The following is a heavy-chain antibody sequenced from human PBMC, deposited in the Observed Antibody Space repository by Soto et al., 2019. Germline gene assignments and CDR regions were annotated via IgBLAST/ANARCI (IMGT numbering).Heavy chain of an antibody. Sequence: GSLRLSCAASGFTFSNAWMNWVRQAPGKGLEWVGRIKSKTDGGTTDYAAPVKGRFTISRDDSKNTLYLQMNSLKTEDTAVYYCTTDAPGTWYYGMDVWGQGTTVTVSS. CDR1: GFTFSNAW. J-gene: IGHJ6*02. V-gene: IGHV3-15*07. CDR2: IKSKTDGGTT. CDR3: TTDAPGTWYYGMDV. D-gene: IGHD6-13*01.